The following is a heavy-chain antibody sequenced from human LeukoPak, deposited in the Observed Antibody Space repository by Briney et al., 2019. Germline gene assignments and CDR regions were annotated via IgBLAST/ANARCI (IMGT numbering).Heavy chain of an antibody. CDR3: AGGAIAYDAFDI. Sequence: GGSPRLSCAASGFTFSSYGMHWVRQAPGKGLEWVAVIWYDGSNKYYADSVKGRFTISRDNSKNTLYLQMNSLRAEDTAVYYCAGGAIAYDAFDIWGQGTMVTVSS. CDR2: IWYDGSNK. J-gene: IGHJ3*02. D-gene: IGHD6-13*01. V-gene: IGHV3-33*08. CDR1: GFTFSSYG.